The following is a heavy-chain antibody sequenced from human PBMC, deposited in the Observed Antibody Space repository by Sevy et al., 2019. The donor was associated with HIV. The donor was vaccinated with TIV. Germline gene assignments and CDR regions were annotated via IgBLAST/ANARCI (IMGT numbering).Heavy chain of an antibody. CDR2: INPTSGGT. CDR3: VRVPAAAGTRCYFDY. V-gene: IGHV1-2*06. CDR1: GYSFSGYN. D-gene: IGHD6-13*01. J-gene: IGHJ4*02. Sequence: ASVKVSCKTSGYSFSGYNMHWVRQAPGQGLEWMGRINPTSGGTKFAEMFQGRVTMTRDMSISTAYMELSSLRSDDTAVYYRVRVPAAAGTRCYFDYWGQGTLVTVSS.